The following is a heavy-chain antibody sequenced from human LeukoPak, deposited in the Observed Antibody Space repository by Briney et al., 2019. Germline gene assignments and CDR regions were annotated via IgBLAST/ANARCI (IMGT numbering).Heavy chain of an antibody. D-gene: IGHD3-10*01. CDR3: ASQAAMVGSGNAFDI. CDR2: ISAYNGNT. Sequence: ASVKVSCKASGYTFTSYGISWVRQAPGQGLEWMGWISAYNGNTNYAQKLQGRVTMTTDTSTSTAYMELSSLRSEDTAVYYCASQAAMVGSGNAFDIWGQGTMVTVSS. V-gene: IGHV1-18*01. CDR1: GYTFTSYG. J-gene: IGHJ3*02.